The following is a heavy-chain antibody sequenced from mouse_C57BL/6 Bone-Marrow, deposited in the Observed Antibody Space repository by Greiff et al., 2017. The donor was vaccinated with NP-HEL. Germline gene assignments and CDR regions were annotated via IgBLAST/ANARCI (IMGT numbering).Heavy chain of an antibody. D-gene: IGHD1-1*02. CDR1: GYTFTSYG. CDR2: IYPRSGNT. V-gene: IGHV1-81*01. J-gene: IGHJ3*01. CDR3: ARRIYYYPWFAY. Sequence: VQLQQSGAELARPGASVKLSCKASGYTFTSYGISWAKQRTGQGLEWIGEIYPRSGNTYYNEKFKGKATLTADKSSSTAYMELRSLTSEDSAVYFCARRIYYYPWFAYWGQGTLVTVSA.